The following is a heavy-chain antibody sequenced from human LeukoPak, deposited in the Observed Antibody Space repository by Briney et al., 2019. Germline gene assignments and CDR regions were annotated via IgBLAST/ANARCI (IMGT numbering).Heavy chain of an antibody. D-gene: IGHD1-26*01. CDR3: ARVGGSFGRFDP. Sequence: PAGSLRLPCAASGFTFSSYWMHWVRQAPGKGLVWVSRINSDGSSTSYADSVKGRFTISRDNAKNTLYLQMNSLRAEDTAVYYCARVGGSFGRFDPWGQGTLVTVSS. V-gene: IGHV3-74*01. CDR2: INSDGSST. CDR1: GFTFSSYW. J-gene: IGHJ5*02.